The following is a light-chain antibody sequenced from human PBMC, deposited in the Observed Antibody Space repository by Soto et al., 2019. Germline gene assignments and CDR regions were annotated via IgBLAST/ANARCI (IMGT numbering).Light chain of an antibody. J-gene: IGKJ1*01. CDR2: DAS. V-gene: IGKV1-39*01. CDR1: QTISTY. Sequence: IQMTQSPSSLAGSVGDRVTITFRASQTISTYVNWYRQKSGAAPELLIYDASTLQSGVPSRFRGGGSGTDFTLTISSLQLEDFATYYCQQSYNTPQTFGQGTKVDIK. CDR3: QQSYNTPQT.